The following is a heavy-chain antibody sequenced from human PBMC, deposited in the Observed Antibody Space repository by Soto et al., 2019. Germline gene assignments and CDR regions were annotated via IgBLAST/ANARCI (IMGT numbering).Heavy chain of an antibody. J-gene: IGHJ6*02. CDR1: GFTFSSYS. V-gene: IGHV3-21*01. D-gene: IGHD6-13*01. CDR2: ISSSSSYI. Sequence: GGSLGLSCAASGFTFSSYSMNWVRQAPGKGLEWVSSISSSSSYIYYADSVKGRFTISRDNAKNSLYLQMNSLRAEDTAVYYCARDEITIAAAAPPYYYYGMDVWGQGTTVTVSS. CDR3: ARDEITIAAAAPPYYYYGMDV.